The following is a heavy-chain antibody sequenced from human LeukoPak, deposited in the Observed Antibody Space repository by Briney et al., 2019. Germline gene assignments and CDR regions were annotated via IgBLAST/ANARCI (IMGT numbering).Heavy chain of an antibody. D-gene: IGHD3-10*01. V-gene: IGHV4-39*01. CDR1: GGSISSSSYY. Sequence: ETLPLTCIVTGGSISSSSYYWGCLRQPPGKGLERIGSIYYSESLYNNPPVRIRVTMSVDTTKNQFSLKLSYVTAADTAEYYCASPEGSVSYSYAFDYWGQGTLVTVSS. CDR2: IYYSESL. CDR3: ASPEGSVSYSYAFDY. J-gene: IGHJ4*02.